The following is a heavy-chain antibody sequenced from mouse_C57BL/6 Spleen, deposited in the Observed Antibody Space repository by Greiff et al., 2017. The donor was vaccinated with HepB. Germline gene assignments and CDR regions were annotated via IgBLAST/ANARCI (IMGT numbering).Heavy chain of an antibody. J-gene: IGHJ2*01. D-gene: IGHD2-3*01. CDR1: GYSITSGYY. CDR2: ISYDGSN. V-gene: IGHV3-6*01. CDR3: ARERDGYYGGFDY. Sequence: DVKLVESGPGLVKPSQSLSLTCSVTGYSITSGYYWNWIRQFPGNKLEWMGYISYDGSNNYNPSLKNRISITRDTSKNQFFLKLNSVTTEDTATYYCARERDGYYGGFDYWGQGTTLTVSS.